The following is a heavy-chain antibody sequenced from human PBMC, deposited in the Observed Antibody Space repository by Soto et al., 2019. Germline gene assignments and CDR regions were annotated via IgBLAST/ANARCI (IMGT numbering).Heavy chain of an antibody. Sequence: GGSLRLSCAASGFIFTSYAMNWVRQAPGKGLEWVSYISSNSGTIYYTDSVKGRFTISRDNTKNSLYLQMNSLRDEDTAVYYCARDWYYYGSGSYYPFDYWGQGTLVTVS. J-gene: IGHJ4*02. CDR3: ARDWYYYGSGSYYPFDY. D-gene: IGHD3-10*01. CDR2: ISSNSGTI. V-gene: IGHV3-48*02. CDR1: GFIFTSYA.